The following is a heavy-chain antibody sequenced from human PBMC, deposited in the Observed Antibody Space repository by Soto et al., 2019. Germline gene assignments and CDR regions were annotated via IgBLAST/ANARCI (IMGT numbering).Heavy chain of an antibody. D-gene: IGHD4-17*01. Sequence: QVQLVQSGAEVKKPGASVKFSCKASRYTFTSYGISWVRQAPGQGLEWMGWISAYNGNTNYAQKLQGRVTMTTDPATSTGYLELRSLRSDDTAVYYCARALSTAAPSDWGQVTLVTASS. V-gene: IGHV1-18*01. J-gene: IGHJ4*02. CDR2: ISAYNGNT. CDR1: RYTFTSYG. CDR3: ARALSTAAPSD.